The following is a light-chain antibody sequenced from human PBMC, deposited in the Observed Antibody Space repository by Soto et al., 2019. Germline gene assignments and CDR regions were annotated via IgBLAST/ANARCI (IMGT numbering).Light chain of an antibody. V-gene: IGKV4-1*01. CDR2: WAS. CDR1: QRVLYSSNNENY. CDR3: QQYYSTPLT. Sequence: DIVMTHSPESLAESLGERATINCTSSQRVLYSSNNENYLAWYQEKPAQPPKLLIYWASTRESGVPDRFSGSGSGTDFTLTIRSLQAEDVAVYYCQQYYSTPLTFGGGTKVEIK. J-gene: IGKJ4*01.